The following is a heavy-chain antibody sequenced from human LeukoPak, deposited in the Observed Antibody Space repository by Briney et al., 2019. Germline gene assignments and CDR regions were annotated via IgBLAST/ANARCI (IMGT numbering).Heavy chain of an antibody. CDR2: IYYSGST. V-gene: IGHV4-59*04. CDR3: ARRSSGSYHSPLGY. Sequence: SETLSLTCTVSGGSISSYYWSWIRQPPGKGLEWIGYIYYSGSTYYNPSLKSRVTISIDTSKNQFSLKLSSVTAADTAVYYCARRSSGSYHSPLGYWGQGILVTVSS. CDR1: GGSISSYY. D-gene: IGHD1-26*01. J-gene: IGHJ4*02.